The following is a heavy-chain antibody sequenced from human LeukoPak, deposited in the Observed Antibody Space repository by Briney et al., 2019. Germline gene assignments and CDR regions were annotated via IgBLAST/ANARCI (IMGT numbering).Heavy chain of an antibody. V-gene: IGHV1-18*01. CDR3: ARGVTFGVVLDAFDI. CDR2: NSAYNGNT. Sequence: ASVKVSCKASGYTFTSYGISWVRQAPGQGLEWMGWNSAYNGNTNYAQKLQGRVTMTTDTSTSTAYMELRSLRSDDTAVYYCARGVTFGVVLDAFDIWGQGTMVTVSS. D-gene: IGHD3-3*01. CDR1: GYTFTSYG. J-gene: IGHJ3*02.